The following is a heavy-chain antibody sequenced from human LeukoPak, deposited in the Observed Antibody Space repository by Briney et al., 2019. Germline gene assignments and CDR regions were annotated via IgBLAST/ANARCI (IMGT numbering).Heavy chain of an antibody. CDR1: GFTFDNYG. V-gene: IGHV3-20*04. D-gene: IGHD3-22*01. Sequence: SGGSLRLSCAASGFTFDNYGINWVRQAPGKGLEWVSRIHWNGGRTGYADSVKGRFTISRDNSKNTLYLQMNSLRAEDTAVYYCAKDRGVTMIVVVSSGDAFDIWGQGTMVTVSS. CDR2: IHWNGGRT. J-gene: IGHJ3*02. CDR3: AKDRGVTMIVVVSSGDAFDI.